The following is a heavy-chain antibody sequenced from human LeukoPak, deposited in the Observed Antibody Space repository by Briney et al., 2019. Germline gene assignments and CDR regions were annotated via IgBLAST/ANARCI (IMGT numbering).Heavy chain of an antibody. CDR3: ASHLYDS. CDR2: TYYRSKLYI. J-gene: IGHJ4*02. Sequence: SQTLSLTCAISGNSVSSNSGAWNWIRQSPSRGLEWLGRTYYRSKLYIDYAVSVKSRITINADTSKNQFSLQLNSVTPDDTAVYYCASHLYDSWGQGTPVTVSS. V-gene: IGHV6-1*01. D-gene: IGHD3-3*02. CDR1: GNSVSSNSGA.